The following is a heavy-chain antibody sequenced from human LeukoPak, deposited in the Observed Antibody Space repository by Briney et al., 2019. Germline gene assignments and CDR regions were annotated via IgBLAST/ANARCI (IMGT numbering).Heavy chain of an antibody. D-gene: IGHD3-10*01. CDR1: GYTFTGYY. CDR2: INPNSGGT. J-gene: IGHJ4*02. V-gene: IGHV1-2*06. CDR3: AREDTRVRGVIITANGDFDY. Sequence: ASVKVSCKASGYTFTGYYMHWVRQAPGQGLEWMGRINPNSGGTNYAQKSQGRVTMTRDTSISTAYMELSRLRSDDTAVYYCAREDTRVRGVIITANGDFDYWGQGTLVTVSS.